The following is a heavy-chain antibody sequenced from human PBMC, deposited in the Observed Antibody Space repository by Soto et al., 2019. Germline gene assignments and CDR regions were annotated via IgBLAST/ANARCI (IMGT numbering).Heavy chain of an antibody. D-gene: IGHD3-10*01. CDR3: ARAKRTMVREVITRYYYGMDV. Sequence: GASVKVSCKASGYTFTRYDINWVRQATGQGLEWMGWMNPNSGNTGYAQKFQGRVTMTRNTSISTAYMELSSLRSEDTAVYYCARAKRTMVREVITRYYYGMDVWGQGTTVTVSS. J-gene: IGHJ6*02. V-gene: IGHV1-8*01. CDR1: GYTFTRYD. CDR2: MNPNSGNT.